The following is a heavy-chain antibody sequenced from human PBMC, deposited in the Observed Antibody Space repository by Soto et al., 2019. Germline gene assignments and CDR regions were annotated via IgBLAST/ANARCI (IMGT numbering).Heavy chain of an antibody. CDR2: INPNSGST. J-gene: IGHJ3*02. V-gene: IGHV1-2*02. CDR3: ARVLSRNPDAFDI. Sequence: GASVKVSCKASGYTFTGYYMHWVRQAPGQGLEWMGWINPNSGSTNYAQKFQGRVTMTRDTSISTAYMELSRLRSDDTAVYYCARVLSRNPDAFDIWGQGTMVTVSS. CDR1: GYTFTGYY. D-gene: IGHD3-3*02.